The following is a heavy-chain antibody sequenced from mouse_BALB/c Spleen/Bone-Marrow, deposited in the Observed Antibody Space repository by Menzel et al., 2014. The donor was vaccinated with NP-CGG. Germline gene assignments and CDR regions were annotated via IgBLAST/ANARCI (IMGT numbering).Heavy chain of an antibody. CDR1: GYTFTNYY. V-gene: IGHV1-53*01. J-gene: IGHJ3*01. Sequence: VQLVESGAELVKPGASVMLSCKASGYTFTNYYMYWVKQRPGQGLEWIGEINPSNGGTNFNEKFKSKATLTVDKSSNTTYMQLSSLTSEDSAVYYCTRSGNYLFAYWGQGTLVTVSA. CDR2: INPSNGGT. D-gene: IGHD2-1*01. CDR3: TRSGNYLFAY.